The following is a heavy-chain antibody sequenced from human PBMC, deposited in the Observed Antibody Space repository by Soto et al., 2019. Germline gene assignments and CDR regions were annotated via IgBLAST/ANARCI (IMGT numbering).Heavy chain of an antibody. Sequence: QVQLVQSGAEVKKPGASVKVSCKASGYTFTSYGISWVRQAPGQGLEWMGWISAYNGNTNYAQKLQGRVTMTTDTSTSTAYVELRSLRSADTAVYYCASSYCGGDCYSVYYYYGMDVWGQGTTVTVSS. V-gene: IGHV1-18*01. D-gene: IGHD2-21*02. CDR3: ASSYCGGDCYSVYYYYGMDV. J-gene: IGHJ6*02. CDR2: ISAYNGNT. CDR1: GYTFTSYG.